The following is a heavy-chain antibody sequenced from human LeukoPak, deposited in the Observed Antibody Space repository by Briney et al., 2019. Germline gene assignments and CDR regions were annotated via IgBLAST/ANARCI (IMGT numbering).Heavy chain of an antibody. CDR2: ISSSGSTI. CDR3: ARDRDDFWSAYSLDLDY. Sequence: PGGSLRLSCAASGFTFSDYYMSWIRQAPGKGLEWVSYISSSGSTIYYADSVKGRFTISRDNAKNSLYLQMNSLRAEDTAVYYCARDRDDFWSAYSLDLDYWGQGTLVTVSS. D-gene: IGHD3-3*01. CDR1: GFTFSDYY. J-gene: IGHJ4*02. V-gene: IGHV3-11*04.